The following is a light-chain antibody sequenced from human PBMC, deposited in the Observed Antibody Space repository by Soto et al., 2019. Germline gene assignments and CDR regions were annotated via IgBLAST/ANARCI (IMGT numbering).Light chain of an antibody. V-gene: IGKV3-20*01. CDR1: QSVSSY. Sequence: EXVLTQSPGTLSVSPGDRVTLSCRASQSVSSYLAWYQQKPGQAPRLLIYGASNRATGIPDRFSGSGSATDFTLTISRLEPEDFALYYCQHYGRSPITFGQGTRLEI. J-gene: IGKJ5*01. CDR3: QHYGRSPIT. CDR2: GAS.